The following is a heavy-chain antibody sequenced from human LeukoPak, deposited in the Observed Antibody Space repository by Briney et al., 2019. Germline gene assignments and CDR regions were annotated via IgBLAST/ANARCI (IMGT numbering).Heavy chain of an antibody. D-gene: IGHD2-15*01. Sequence: SQTLSLTCTVSGGSISSGGYYWSWIRQHPGKGLEWIGYIYYSGSTNYNPSLKSRVTISVDTSKNQFSLKLSSVTAADTAVYYCARGENYSNYYYYGMDVWGQGTTVTVSS. V-gene: IGHV4-31*03. CDR3: ARGENYSNYYYYGMDV. CDR2: IYYSGST. CDR1: GGSISSGGYY. J-gene: IGHJ6*02.